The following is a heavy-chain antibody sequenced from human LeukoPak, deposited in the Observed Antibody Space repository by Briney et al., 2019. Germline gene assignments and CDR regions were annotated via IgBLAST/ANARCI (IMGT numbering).Heavy chain of an antibody. CDR3: ARSLVVATYYYCGMDV. J-gene: IGHJ6*02. CDR1: GFTFSSYS. Sequence: PGGSLRLSCAASGFTFSSYSMNWVRQAPGKGLEWVSSISSSSSYIYYADSVKGRFTISRDNAKNSLYLQMNSLRAEDTAVYYCARSLVVATYYYCGMDVWGQGTTVTVSS. V-gene: IGHV3-21*01. CDR2: ISSSSSYI. D-gene: IGHD3-22*01.